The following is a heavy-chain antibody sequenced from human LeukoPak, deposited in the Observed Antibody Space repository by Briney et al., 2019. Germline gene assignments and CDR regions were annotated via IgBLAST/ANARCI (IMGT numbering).Heavy chain of an antibody. V-gene: IGHV4-39*07. CDR3: ARSRGIAVAGGYFDL. Sequence: SETLSLTCTVSGGFISSNSAYWSWIRQPPGKALEWIGNIYYSGTTYYNPSLQSRVTMSVDTSKNQFSLKLSSVTAADTAVYYCARSRGIAVAGGYFDLWGRGTLVTVSS. CDR1: GGFISSNSAY. CDR2: IYYSGTT. J-gene: IGHJ2*01. D-gene: IGHD6-19*01.